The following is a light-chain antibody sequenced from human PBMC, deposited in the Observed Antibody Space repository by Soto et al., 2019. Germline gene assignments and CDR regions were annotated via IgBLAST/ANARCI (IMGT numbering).Light chain of an antibody. V-gene: IGKV3-11*01. CDR2: DAS. CDR1: QSVRSY. Sequence: EIVLTQSPVTLSLSPGERATLSCRASQSVRSYLAWYQHQPGQAPRLLIYDASTRATGVPAVFTGSGSGTDFTLTISSLEPEDFAVYYCQQRYDWPRLTFGGGTKIEIK. CDR3: QQRYDWPRLT. J-gene: IGKJ4*01.